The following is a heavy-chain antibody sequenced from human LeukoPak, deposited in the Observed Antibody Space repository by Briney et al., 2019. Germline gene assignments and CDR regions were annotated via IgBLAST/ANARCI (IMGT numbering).Heavy chain of an antibody. Sequence: PGGSLRLSCAASGFTFRNYPMHWVRQAPGRGLEWVAIISYDGNNKYEDSVKGRFTISRDNPKNTLYLQMNSLRTEDAAVYYCARGYGGNPAPNWYFGLWGRGTLVTVSS. CDR2: ISYDGNNK. V-gene: IGHV3-30-3*01. J-gene: IGHJ2*01. D-gene: IGHD4-23*01. CDR3: ARGYGGNPAPNWYFGL. CDR1: GFTFRNYP.